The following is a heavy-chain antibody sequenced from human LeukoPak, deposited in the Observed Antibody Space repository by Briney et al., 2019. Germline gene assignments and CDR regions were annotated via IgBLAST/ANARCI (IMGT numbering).Heavy chain of an antibody. J-gene: IGHJ4*02. Sequence: SVKVSCKASGGTFSSYAISWVRQAPGQGLEWMGRIIPIFGTANYAQKFQGRVTITTDESTSTAYMELSSLRSEDTAVYYCASGPLQLWLIYFDYWGQGTLVTVSS. D-gene: IGHD5-18*01. CDR1: GGTFSSYA. CDR2: IIPIFGTA. CDR3: ASGPLQLWLIYFDY. V-gene: IGHV1-69*05.